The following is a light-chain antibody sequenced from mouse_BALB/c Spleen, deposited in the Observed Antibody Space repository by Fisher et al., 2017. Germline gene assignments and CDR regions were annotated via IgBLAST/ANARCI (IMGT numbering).Light chain of an antibody. V-gene: IGKV4-59*01. J-gene: IGKJ5*01. CDR1: SSVSY. CDR2: DTS. Sequence: IVLTQTPAIMSASPGEKVTMTCSASSSVSYMYWYQQKSGTSPKRWIYDTSNLASGVPVRFSGSGSGTSYSLTISSMEAEDAATYYCQQRSSYPLTFGAGTKLELK. CDR3: QQRSSYPLT.